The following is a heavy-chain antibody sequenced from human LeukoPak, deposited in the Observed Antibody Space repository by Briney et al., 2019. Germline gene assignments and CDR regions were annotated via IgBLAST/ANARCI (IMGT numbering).Heavy chain of an antibody. J-gene: IGHJ4*02. V-gene: IGHV3-21*01. CDR2: INSASTYI. CDR3: AKDLKSYDSSGYYTM. Sequence: GGSLRLSCAASGFTFSSYSVHWVRQAPGNELEWVSCINSASTYIYYADSVKGRFTISRDNAKNSLYLQMNSLRAEDTAVYYCAKDLKSYDSSGYYTMWGQGTLVTGSS. D-gene: IGHD3-22*01. CDR1: GFTFSSYS.